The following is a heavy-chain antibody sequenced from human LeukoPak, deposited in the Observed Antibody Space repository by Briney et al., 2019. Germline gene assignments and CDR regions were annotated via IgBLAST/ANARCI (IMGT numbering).Heavy chain of an antibody. CDR3: ASLAVAGRKAFDI. CDR2: IYTSGST. Sequence: PSETPSLTCTVSGGSISSGSYYWSWIRQPAGKGLEWIGRIYTSGSTNYNPSLKSRVTISVDTSKNQFSLKLSSATAADTAVYYCASLAVAGRKAFDIWGQGTMVTVSS. CDR1: GGSISSGSYY. D-gene: IGHD6-19*01. V-gene: IGHV4-61*02. J-gene: IGHJ3*02.